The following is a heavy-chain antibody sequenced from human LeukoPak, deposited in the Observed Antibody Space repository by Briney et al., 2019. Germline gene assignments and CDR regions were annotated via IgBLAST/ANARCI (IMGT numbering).Heavy chain of an antibody. CDR3: ARDLGSPGGSGQWFDP. CDR2: IYTSGCT. J-gene: IGHJ5*02. D-gene: IGHD6-19*01. V-gene: IGHV4-4*07. Sequence: PSETLSLTCTVSVGSISSYYWSWIRQPAGKGLEGIGRIYTSGCTNYNPSLKSRVTMSVDTSKNQFSLKLSSVTAEATAVYYCARDLGSPGGSGQWFDPWGQGTLVTVSS. CDR1: VGSISSYY.